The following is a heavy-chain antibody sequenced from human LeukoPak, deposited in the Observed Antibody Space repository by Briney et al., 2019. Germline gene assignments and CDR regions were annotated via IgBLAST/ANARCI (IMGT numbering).Heavy chain of an antibody. CDR1: GGSISSYS. CDR3: ARVWGYSSSWVFDY. V-gene: IGHV4-59*01. CDR2: IYYSGST. J-gene: IGHJ4*02. D-gene: IGHD6-13*01. Sequence: TSETLSLTCSVSGGSISSYSWSWIRQPPAKGLEWIGSIYYSGSTNYNPSLKSRVTISADTSKNQFSLKLSSVTAADTAVYYCARVWGYSSSWVFDYWGQGTLVTVSS.